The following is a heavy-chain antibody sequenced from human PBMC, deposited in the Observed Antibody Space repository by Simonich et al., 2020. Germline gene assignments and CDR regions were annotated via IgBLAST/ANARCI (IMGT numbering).Heavy chain of an antibody. CDR3: AKRSGVSITGTFDY. D-gene: IGHD1-7*01. CDR1: GFTFSSYA. V-gene: IGHV3-23*01. Sequence: EVQLLESGGGLVQPGGSLRLSCAASGFTFSSYAMSWVRPAPGKGREWGSTMSGSGGSTYYADSVKGRFTISRDNSKNTLYLQMNSLRAEDTAVYYCAKRSGVSITGTFDYWGQGTLVTVSS. J-gene: IGHJ4*02. CDR2: MSGSGGST.